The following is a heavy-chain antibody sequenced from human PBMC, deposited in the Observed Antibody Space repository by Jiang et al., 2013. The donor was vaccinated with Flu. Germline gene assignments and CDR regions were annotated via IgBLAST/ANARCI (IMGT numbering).Heavy chain of an antibody. V-gene: IGHV4-59*08. CDR1: SGPISGYY. D-gene: IGHD2-21*02. CDR3: ARSVVVTAHYYFDY. CDR2: KYYSGGSNY. J-gene: IGHJ4*02. Sequence: LLKPSETLSLTCIVSSGPISGYYWSWIRQPPGRGLEWIGYKYYSGGSNYNYNPSLKSRVTISVDTSKNQISLHLTSVTAADTAVYYCARSVVVTAHYYFDYWGQGTLVTVSS.